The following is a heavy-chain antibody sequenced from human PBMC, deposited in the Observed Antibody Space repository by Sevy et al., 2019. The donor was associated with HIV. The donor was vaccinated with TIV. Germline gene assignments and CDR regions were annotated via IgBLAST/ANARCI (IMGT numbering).Heavy chain of an antibody. CDR2: IYPGDSDT. J-gene: IGHJ4*02. CDR3: ARSRGQDGYNFHPFDY. D-gene: IGHD5-12*01. V-gene: IGHV5-51*01. Sequence: GESLKISCKGSGYSFTSYWIGWVRQMPGKGLEWMGIIYPGDSDTRYSPSFQDQVTISADKSISTAYLQWSSLKASDTAMYYCARSRGQDGYNFHPFDYWGQGTLVTVSS. CDR1: GYSFTSYW.